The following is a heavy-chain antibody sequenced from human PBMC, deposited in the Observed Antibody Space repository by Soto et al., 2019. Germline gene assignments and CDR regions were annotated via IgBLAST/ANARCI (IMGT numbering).Heavy chain of an antibody. J-gene: IGHJ4*02. V-gene: IGHV4-31*03. CDR1: GCSIRTGGYY. CDR2: IYYSGST. Sequence: QVQLQESGPGLVKPSQTLSLTCTVSGCSIRTGGYYCSWIRQHPGKGLEWIGYIYYSGSTYSNPSLKSGVTSSVYTSKDQYSRNLGSVTAAYTAVYECARTPGFWGQGTMVTVSS. CDR3: ARTPGF.